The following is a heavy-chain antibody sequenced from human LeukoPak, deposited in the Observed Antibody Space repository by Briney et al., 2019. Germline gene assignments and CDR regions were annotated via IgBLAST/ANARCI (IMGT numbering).Heavy chain of an antibody. D-gene: IGHD3-22*01. CDR2: IYSGGST. CDR1: GFTVSTYY. V-gene: IGHV3-53*01. CDR3: ARQPHYYDSSGYYY. Sequence: GGSLRLSCAASGFTVSTYYMTWVRQAPGKGLECVSVIYSGGSTYYADSVKGRFTISRDNSKNTLFLQMNSLRAEDTAVYYCARQPHYYDSSGYYYWGQGTLVTVST. J-gene: IGHJ4*02.